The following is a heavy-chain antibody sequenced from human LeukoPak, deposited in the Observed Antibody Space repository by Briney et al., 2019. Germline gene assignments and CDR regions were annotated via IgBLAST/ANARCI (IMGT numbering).Heavy chain of an antibody. D-gene: IGHD3-10*01. J-gene: IGHJ3*02. V-gene: IGHV3-74*03. CDR1: GFTFSDSW. CDR3: VKDRLLPHSPGDAFDI. CDR2: INRDGSII. Sequence: GGSLRLSCAASGFTFSDSWMHWVRQAPGKGLVWVSRINRDGSIITYADSVKGRFTISRDNAENTLYLQMNSLRAEDTAVYYCVKDRLLPHSPGDAFDIWGQGAMVTVSS.